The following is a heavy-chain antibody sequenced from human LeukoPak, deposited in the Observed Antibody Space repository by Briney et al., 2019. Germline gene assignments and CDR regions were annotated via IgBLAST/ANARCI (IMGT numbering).Heavy chain of an antibody. CDR3: ARTTSGYTYGSAFDI. D-gene: IGHD5-18*01. V-gene: IGHV3-21*01. J-gene: IGHJ3*02. Sequence: GGSLRLSCAASGFTFSSNSMNWVRQAPGKGLEWVSCISSSSSYIYYADSVKGRFTISRDNAKNSLYLQMNSLRAEDTAAYYCARTTSGYTYGSAFDIWGQGTMVTVSS. CDR1: GFTFSSNS. CDR2: ISSSSSYI.